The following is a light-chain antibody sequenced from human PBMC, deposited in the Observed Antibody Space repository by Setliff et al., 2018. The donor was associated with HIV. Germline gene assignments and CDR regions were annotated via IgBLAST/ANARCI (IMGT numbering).Light chain of an antibody. CDR2: WAS. J-gene: IGKJ4*01. CDR1: QSVLFSSSNKNY. CDR3: QQYFSIPYT. V-gene: IGKV4-1*01. Sequence: DVVMTQSPDSLAVSLGERATINCKSSQSVLFSSSNKNYLAWYQQKPGQPPKLLIYWASTRKSGVPDRFSGSGSGTHFTLTISSLLPEDVAVYYCQQYFSIPYTFGGGTKVDSK.